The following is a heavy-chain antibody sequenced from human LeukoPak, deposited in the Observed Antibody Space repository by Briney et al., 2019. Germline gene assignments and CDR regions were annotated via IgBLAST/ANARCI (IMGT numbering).Heavy chain of an antibody. Sequence: PSETLSLTCTVSGGSIISTSYHWGWIRQPPGKGLEWLASIYYSGSTYYNPSLKSRVTISVDTSKNQFSLKLSSVTAADTAVYYCARIYGGNAFDYWGQGTLVTLSS. CDR2: IYYSGST. V-gene: IGHV4-39*01. CDR3: ARIYGGNAFDY. CDR1: GGSIISTSYH. J-gene: IGHJ4*02. D-gene: IGHD4-23*01.